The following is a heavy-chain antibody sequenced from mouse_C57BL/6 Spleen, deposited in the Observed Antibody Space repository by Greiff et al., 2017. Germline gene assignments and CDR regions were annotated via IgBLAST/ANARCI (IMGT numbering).Heavy chain of an antibody. CDR2: IWRGGST. D-gene: IGHD1-1*01. Sequence: VKLQQSGPGLVQPSQSLSITCTVSGFSLTSYGVHWVRQSPGKGLEWLGVIWRGGSTDYNAAFMSRLSITKDNSKSQVFFKMNSLQADDTAIYYCAIITTVVATDAMDYWGQGTSVTVSS. CDR1: GFSLTSYG. V-gene: IGHV2-5*01. J-gene: IGHJ4*01. CDR3: AIITTVVATDAMDY.